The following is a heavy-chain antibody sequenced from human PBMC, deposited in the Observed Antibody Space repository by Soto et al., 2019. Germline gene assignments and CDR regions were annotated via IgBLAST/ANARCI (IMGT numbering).Heavy chain of an antibody. Sequence: GASVKVSCKASGYTFSRYAIHWVRQAPGQGLEWMGWINAGNGNTKYSQKFEGRVTLTTDTSANTVYMELSSLRFEDTALYYCARDLQFRNWFDSWGQGTLVTVSS. J-gene: IGHJ5*01. CDR1: GYTFSRYA. D-gene: IGHD6-19*01. CDR3: ARDLQFRNWFDS. V-gene: IGHV1-3*01. CDR2: INAGNGNT.